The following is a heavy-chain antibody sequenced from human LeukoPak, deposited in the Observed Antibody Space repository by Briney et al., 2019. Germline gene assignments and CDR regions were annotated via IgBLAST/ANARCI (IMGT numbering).Heavy chain of an antibody. CDR2: INQDGSAK. Sequence: GGSLRLSCAASGFTFSRDWMNWVRQAPGKGLEWVANINQDGSAKYYVDSVKGRFTISRDNAKNSLYLQMNSLRAEDTAVYYCAKGRGRLNVNRGVYNYHYYMEVWGTGTTVIVS. J-gene: IGHJ6*03. D-gene: IGHD3-10*01. CDR3: AKGRGRLNVNRGVYNYHYYMEV. CDR1: GFTFSRDW. V-gene: IGHV3-7*01.